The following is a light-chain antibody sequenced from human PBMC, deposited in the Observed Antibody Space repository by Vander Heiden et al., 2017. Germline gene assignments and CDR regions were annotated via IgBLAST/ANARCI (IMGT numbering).Light chain of an antibody. CDR2: SND. CDR3: ATWDDRLISWV. CDR1: SSNIGSYT. J-gene: IGLJ3*02. Sequence: QSVLTQPPPASGPPGQRVTISCSGSSSNIGSYTVSWYQQFPGTAAKLLIYSNDQQPSGVPDRFSVSKSGTSASLAISGLQSEDEADYYCATWDDRLISWVFGGGTKLAVL. V-gene: IGLV1-44*01.